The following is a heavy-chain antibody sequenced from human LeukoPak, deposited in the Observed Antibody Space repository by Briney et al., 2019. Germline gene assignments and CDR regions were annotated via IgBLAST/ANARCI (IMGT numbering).Heavy chain of an antibody. D-gene: IGHD3-22*01. CDR3: ARLTMIVVTPNAFDI. Sequence: GESLQISCKGSGYSFTSYWIGWVRQMPGKGLEWMGIIYPGDSDTRYSPSFQGQVTISADKSISTAYLQWSSLKASDTAMYYCARLTMIVVTPNAFDIWGQGTMVTVSP. CDR2: IYPGDSDT. V-gene: IGHV5-51*01. J-gene: IGHJ3*02. CDR1: GYSFTSYW.